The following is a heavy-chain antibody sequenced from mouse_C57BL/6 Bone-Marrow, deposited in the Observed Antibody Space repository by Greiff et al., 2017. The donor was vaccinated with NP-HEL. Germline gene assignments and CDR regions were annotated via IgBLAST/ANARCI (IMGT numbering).Heavy chain of an antibody. Sequence: EVQLQQSGPELVKPGASVKISCKASGYTFTDYYMNWVKQSHGKSLEWIGDINPNNGGTSYNQKFKGKATLTVDKSSSTAYMELRSLTSEDSAVYYCAREGRYYGSRTRYFDVWGTGTTVTVSS. CDR3: AREGRYYGSRTRYFDV. J-gene: IGHJ1*03. V-gene: IGHV1-26*01. CDR1: GYTFTDYY. D-gene: IGHD1-1*01. CDR2: INPNNGGT.